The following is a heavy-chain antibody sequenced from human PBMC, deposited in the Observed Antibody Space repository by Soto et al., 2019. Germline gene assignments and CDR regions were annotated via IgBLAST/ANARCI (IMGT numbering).Heavy chain of an antibody. V-gene: IGHV3-7*05. Sequence: EVQLVESGGGLVQPGGSLRLSCAASGFTFSTYWMSWVRQAPGTGLEWVANIKQDGSERNYVDSVKGRFTISRDNAKNSLYLQLNSLRAEVTVVYYCARARSEYDYWGQGTLVTVSS. J-gene: IGHJ4*02. CDR1: GFTFSTYW. CDR3: ARARSEYDY. CDR2: IKQDGSER.